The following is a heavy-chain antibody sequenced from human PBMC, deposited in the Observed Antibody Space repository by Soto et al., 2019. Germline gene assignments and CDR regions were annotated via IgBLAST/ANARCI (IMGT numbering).Heavy chain of an antibody. CDR2: ISYDGSNK. Sequence: PGGSLRLSCAASGFTFSSYAMHWVRQAPGKGLEWVAVISYDGSNKYYADSVKGRFTISRDNSKNTLYLQMNSLRAEDTAVYYCARGYYYDSSGYYLRFDYWGQGTLVTVS. CDR3: ARGYYYDSSGYYLRFDY. CDR1: GFTFSSYA. D-gene: IGHD3-22*01. J-gene: IGHJ4*02. V-gene: IGHV3-30-3*01.